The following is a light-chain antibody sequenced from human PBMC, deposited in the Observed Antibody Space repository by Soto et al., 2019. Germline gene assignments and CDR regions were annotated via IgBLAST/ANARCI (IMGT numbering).Light chain of an antibody. V-gene: IGKV1-5*01. J-gene: IGKJ1*01. CDR1: QSISSW. CDR3: QQYNSYS. CDR2: DAS. Sequence: DIQMTQSPSTLSASVGDRVTITCRASQSISSWLAWYQQKPGKAPKLLIYDASSLESGVPSRFSGSGSGTEFTLTIISLQPDDFATYYCQQYNSYSFGQGTKVEIK.